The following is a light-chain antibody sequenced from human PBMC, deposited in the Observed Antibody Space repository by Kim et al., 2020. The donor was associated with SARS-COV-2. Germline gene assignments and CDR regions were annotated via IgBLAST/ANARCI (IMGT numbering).Light chain of an antibody. J-gene: IGKJ1*01. CDR1: QSVSRY. Sequence: TLSLSPGERAPLSCRASQSVSRYLAWYQPKPGQAPRLLIYGASSRATGIPDRFSGSGSGTDFNLTINRLEPEDFGVYYCQQYGSSFGQGTKVDIK. CDR2: GAS. V-gene: IGKV3-20*01. CDR3: QQYGSS.